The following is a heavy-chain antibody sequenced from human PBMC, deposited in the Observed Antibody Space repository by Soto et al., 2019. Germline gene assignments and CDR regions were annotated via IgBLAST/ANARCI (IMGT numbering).Heavy chain of an antibody. CDR2: ISGSGGST. V-gene: IGHV3-23*04. Sequence: EVQPVESGGGLVQPGGSLRLSCAASGFTFSSYAKSWVRQAPGKGLEWVSAISGSGGSTYYADSVKGRFTISRDNSKNTLYLQMNSLRAEDTAVYYCATHTLFGVVMRSQFDYWGQRTLVTVSS. D-gene: IGHD3-3*01. CDR1: GFTFSSYA. J-gene: IGHJ4*02. CDR3: ATHTLFGVVMRSQFDY.